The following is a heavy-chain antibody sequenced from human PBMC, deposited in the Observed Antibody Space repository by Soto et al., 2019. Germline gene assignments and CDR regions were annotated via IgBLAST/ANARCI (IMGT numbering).Heavy chain of an antibody. D-gene: IGHD2-15*01. CDR2: ISGCCSGVNT. Sequence: EVHLLESGGGLVQPGGSLRLSCAASGFSFSNYAMSWVRQAPGKGLEWVSAISGCCSGVNTYYADSVKGRFTISRDNSKNSLYLQMKSPRAEDTAIYYCAKDKPLGGGSCYSEWGQGTLVTVSS. CDR1: GFSFSNYA. CDR3: AKDKPLGGGSCYSE. J-gene: IGHJ4*02. V-gene: IGHV3-23*01.